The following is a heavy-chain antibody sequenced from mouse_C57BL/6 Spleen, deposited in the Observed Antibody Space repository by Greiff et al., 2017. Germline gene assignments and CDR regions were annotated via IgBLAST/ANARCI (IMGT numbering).Heavy chain of an antibody. CDR1: GFTFSDYG. Sequence: EVQVVESGGGLVKPGGSLKLSCAASGFTFSDYGMHWVRQAPEKGLGWVAYISSGSSTIYYADTVKGRFTISRDNAKNTLFLQMTSLRSEDTAMYYCARRDFNYYGSSYYAMDYWGQGTSVTVSS. CDR2: ISSGSSTI. J-gene: IGHJ4*01. V-gene: IGHV5-17*01. D-gene: IGHD1-1*01. CDR3: ARRDFNYYGSSYYAMDY.